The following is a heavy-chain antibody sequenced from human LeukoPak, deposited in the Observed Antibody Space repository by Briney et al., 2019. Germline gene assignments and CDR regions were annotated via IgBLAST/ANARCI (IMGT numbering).Heavy chain of an antibody. D-gene: IGHD6-13*01. J-gene: IGHJ4*02. V-gene: IGHV3-7*01. Sequence: GGSLRLSCAASGFTFNYYWMRWVRQAPGKGLEWVATIKEDGSEKYYVDSVRGRFTVSIDNAKNMVYLQMGSLRADDMGVYYCARGAQLTDYWGQGTLVTVSS. CDR2: IKEDGSEK. CDR3: ARGAQLTDY. CDR1: GFTFNYYW.